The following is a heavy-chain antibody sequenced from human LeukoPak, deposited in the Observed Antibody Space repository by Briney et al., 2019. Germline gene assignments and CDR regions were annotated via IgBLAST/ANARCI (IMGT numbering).Heavy chain of an antibody. D-gene: IGHD3-22*01. Sequence: SVKVSCKASGGTCSSYAISWVRQAPGQGLEWMGRIIPIFGTANYAQKFQGRVTITTDESTSTAYMELSSLRSEDTAVYYCARGGSSGFDYWGQGTLVTVSS. V-gene: IGHV1-69*05. CDR1: GGTCSSYA. CDR3: ARGGSSGFDY. J-gene: IGHJ4*02. CDR2: IIPIFGTA.